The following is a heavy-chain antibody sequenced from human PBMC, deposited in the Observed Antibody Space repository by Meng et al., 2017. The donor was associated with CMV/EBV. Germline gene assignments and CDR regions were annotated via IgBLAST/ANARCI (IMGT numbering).Heavy chain of an antibody. Sequence: GESLKISCAASGFTFSNVWMSWVRQAPGKGLEWVGRIKSKTDGGTTDYAAPVKGRFTISRDDSKNTLYLQMNSLKTEDTAVYYCTTDDPQPYSSSSRGYYYGMDVWGQGTTVTVSS. CDR3: TTDDPQPYSSSSRGYYYGMDV. D-gene: IGHD6-6*01. V-gene: IGHV3-15*01. CDR2: IKSKTDGGTT. CDR1: GFTFSNVW. J-gene: IGHJ6*02.